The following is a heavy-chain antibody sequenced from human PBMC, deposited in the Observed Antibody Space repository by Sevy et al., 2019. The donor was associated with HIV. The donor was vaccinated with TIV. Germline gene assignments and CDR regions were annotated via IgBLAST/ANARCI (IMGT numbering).Heavy chain of an antibody. J-gene: IGHJ5*02. Sequence: GGSLRLSCVASGFTFSDYYMSWIRQAPGKGLEWVSYISSSGSTIYYADSVKGRFTISRDNAKNSLYLQMNSLRAEDTAVYYCARPYSYGHNWFDPWGQGTLVTVSS. CDR2: ISSSGSTI. CDR1: GFTFSDYY. CDR3: ARPYSYGHNWFDP. V-gene: IGHV3-11*01. D-gene: IGHD5-18*01.